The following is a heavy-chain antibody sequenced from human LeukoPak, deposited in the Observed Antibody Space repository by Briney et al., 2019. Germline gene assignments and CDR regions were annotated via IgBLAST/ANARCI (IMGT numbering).Heavy chain of an antibody. J-gene: IGHJ4*02. V-gene: IGHV4-34*01. CDR3: ASGLGAGLPGRHDY. CDR2: INHSGST. Sequence: PSETPSLTCAVYGGSFSGYYWSWIRQPPGKGLEWIGEINHSGSTNYNPSLKSRVTISVDTSKNQFSLKLSSVTAADTAVYYCASGLGAGLPGRHDYWGQGTLVTVSS. CDR1: GGSFSGYY. D-gene: IGHD2-21*02.